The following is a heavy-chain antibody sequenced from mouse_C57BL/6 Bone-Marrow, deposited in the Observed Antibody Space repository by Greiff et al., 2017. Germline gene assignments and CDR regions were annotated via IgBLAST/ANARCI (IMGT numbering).Heavy chain of an antibody. V-gene: IGHV1-81*01. CDR3: AREDNLRMDY. J-gene: IGHJ4*01. Sequence: QVHVKQSGAELARPGASVKLSCKASGYTFTSYGISWVKQRTGQGLEWIGEIYPRSGNTYYNEKFKGKATLTADKSSSTAYMELRSLTSEDSAVYFCAREDNLRMDYWGQGTSVTVSS. D-gene: IGHD1-3*01. CDR1: GYTFTSYG. CDR2: IYPRSGNT.